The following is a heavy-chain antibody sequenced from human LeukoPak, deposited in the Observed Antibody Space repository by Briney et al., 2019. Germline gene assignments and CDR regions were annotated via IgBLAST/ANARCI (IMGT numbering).Heavy chain of an antibody. Sequence: SETLSFTCTVSGGSISSGGYYWSWIRQHPGKGLEWIGYIYYSGSTYYNPSLKSRVTISVDTSKNQFSLRLSSVTASDTAVYYCARMITWYFDLWGRGTLVTVST. D-gene: IGHD3-16*01. V-gene: IGHV4-31*03. J-gene: IGHJ2*01. CDR1: GGSISSGGYY. CDR3: ARMITWYFDL. CDR2: IYYSGST.